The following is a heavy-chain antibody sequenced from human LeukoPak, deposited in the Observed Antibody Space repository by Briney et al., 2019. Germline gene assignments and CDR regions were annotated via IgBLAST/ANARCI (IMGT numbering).Heavy chain of an antibody. CDR3: AASGRGYYYYMDV. CDR1: GFTFDNHA. J-gene: IGHJ6*03. Sequence: GGSLSLSCVASGFTFDNHAMTWVRQAPGKGLEWISTISGSGDSTHYAESVQGRFTIFRDNSKNMVFLQMNSLRAEDTAVYYCAASGRGYYYYMDVWGKGTTVTISS. D-gene: IGHD3-3*01. V-gene: IGHV3-23*01. CDR2: ISGSGDST.